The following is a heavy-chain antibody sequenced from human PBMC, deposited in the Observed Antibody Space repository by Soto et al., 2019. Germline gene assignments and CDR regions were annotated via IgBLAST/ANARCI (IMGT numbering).Heavy chain of an antibody. V-gene: IGHV4-59*01. D-gene: IGHD3-3*01. CDR3: ARARQRGDFWSGYHYYYYYYGMDV. Sequence: SETLSLTCTVSGGSISSYYWSWIRQPPGKGLEWIGYIYYSGSTNYNPSLKSRVTISVDTSKNQFSLKLSSVTAADTAVYYCARARQRGDFWSGYHYYYYYYGMDVWGQGTTVTVSS. J-gene: IGHJ6*02. CDR1: GGSISSYY. CDR2: IYYSGST.